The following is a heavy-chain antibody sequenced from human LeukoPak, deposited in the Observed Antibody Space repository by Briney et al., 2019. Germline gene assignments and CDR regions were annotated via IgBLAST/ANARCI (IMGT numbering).Heavy chain of an antibody. CDR3: ARAGYYSAFDY. Sequence: SESLSLTCTVSGGSISSYYWSWIRQPPGKGQEWIGHIYYSGSTNYNPSLKSRVTISVDTSKNQFSLKLSSVTAADTAAYYCARAGYYSAFDYWGQGTLVTLSS. CDR2: IYYSGST. D-gene: IGHD3-22*01. CDR1: GGSISSYY. J-gene: IGHJ4*02. V-gene: IGHV4-59*01.